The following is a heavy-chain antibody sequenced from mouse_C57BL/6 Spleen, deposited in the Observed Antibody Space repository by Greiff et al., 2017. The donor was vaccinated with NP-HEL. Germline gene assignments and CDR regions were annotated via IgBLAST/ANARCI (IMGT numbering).Heavy chain of an antibody. CDR1: GFNIKDDY. CDR2: IDPENGDT. V-gene: IGHV14-4*01. Sequence: EVQLQESGAELVRPGASVKLSCTASGFNIKDDYMHWVKQRPEQGLEWIGWIDPENGDTEYASKFQGKATITADTSSNTAYLQLSSLTSEDTAVYYCTTELLAYWGQGTLVTVSA. CDR3: TTELLAY. J-gene: IGHJ3*01.